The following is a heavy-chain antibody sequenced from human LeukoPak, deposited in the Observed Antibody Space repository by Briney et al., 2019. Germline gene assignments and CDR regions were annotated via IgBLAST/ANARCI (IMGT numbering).Heavy chain of an antibody. CDR3: AKSDGSDY. CDR2: ISYDGSNK. V-gene: IGHV3-30*18. CDR1: GFTFSSYG. D-gene: IGHD5-24*01. J-gene: IGHJ4*02. Sequence: GGSLRLSCAASGFTFSSYGMHWVRQAPGKGLEWVAVISYDGSNKYYADSVKGRFTISRDNSKNTLYLQMNSLRAEDTAVYYCAKSDGSDYWGQGTLVTVSS.